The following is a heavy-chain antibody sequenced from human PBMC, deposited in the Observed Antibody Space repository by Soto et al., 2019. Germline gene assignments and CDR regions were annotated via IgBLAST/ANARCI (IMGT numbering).Heavy chain of an antibody. Sequence: GGSLRLSCAASGFTFSSYGMHWVRQAPGKGLEWVAVISYDGSNKYYADSVKGRFTISRDNSKNTLYLQMNSLRAEDTAVYYCANGHYQDFWSGYYIGPDYWGQGTLVTVSS. D-gene: IGHD3-3*02. CDR1: GFTFSSYG. CDR2: ISYDGSNK. V-gene: IGHV3-30*18. CDR3: ANGHYQDFWSGYYIGPDY. J-gene: IGHJ4*02.